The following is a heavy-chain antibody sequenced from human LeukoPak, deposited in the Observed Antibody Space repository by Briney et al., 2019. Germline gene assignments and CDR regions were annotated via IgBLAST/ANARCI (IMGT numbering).Heavy chain of an antibody. D-gene: IGHD1-26*01. CDR3: ARSRWELDADY. Sequence: ASVKVSCKASGYSFATKYMHWVRQAHGQELEWMGWINPASGVTHYAQKFQGRVTMSRDTSITTAYMELTGLISDDTAIYYCARSRWELDADYWGQGTLVTVSS. CDR2: INPASGVT. CDR1: GYSFATKY. J-gene: IGHJ4*02. V-gene: IGHV1-2*02.